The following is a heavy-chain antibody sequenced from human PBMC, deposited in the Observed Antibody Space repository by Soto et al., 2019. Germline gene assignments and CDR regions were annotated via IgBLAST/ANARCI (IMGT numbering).Heavy chain of an antibody. CDR3: AREGGSSWYDYYYYYGMDV. D-gene: IGHD6-13*01. Sequence: ASVKVSCKASGYTFTSYGISWVRQAPGQGLEWMGWISAYNGNTNHAQKLQGRVTMTTDTSTSTAYMELRSLRSDDTAVYYCAREGGSSWYDYYYYYGMDVWGQGTTVTVSS. CDR1: GYTFTSYG. J-gene: IGHJ6*02. V-gene: IGHV1-18*01. CDR2: ISAYNGNT.